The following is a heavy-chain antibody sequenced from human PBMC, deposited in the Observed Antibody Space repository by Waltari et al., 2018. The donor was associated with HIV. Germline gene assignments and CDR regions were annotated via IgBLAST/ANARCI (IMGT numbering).Heavy chain of an antibody. D-gene: IGHD6-13*01. CDR2: IYTSGST. CDR1: GGSISRGSYY. V-gene: IGHV4-61*02. J-gene: IGHJ6*02. Sequence: QVQLQESGPGLVKPSQTLSLTCPASGGSISRGSYYWGWIRQPAGKGLEWIGRIYTSGSTNYNPSLKSRVTISVDTSKNQFSLKLSSVTAADTAVYYCARDRGIAAALGHYGMDVWGQGTTVTVSS. CDR3: ARDRGIAAALGHYGMDV.